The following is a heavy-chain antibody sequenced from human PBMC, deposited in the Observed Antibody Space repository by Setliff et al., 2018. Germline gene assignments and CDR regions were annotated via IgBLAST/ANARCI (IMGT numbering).Heavy chain of an antibody. D-gene: IGHD6-19*01. CDR2: INRRGST. V-gene: IGHV4-61*09. CDR3: ARASSGWYSAYYYYMDV. CDR1: GGSVNSGYDN. J-gene: IGHJ6*03. Sequence: SETLSLTCTVSGGSVNSGYDNWNWHRPPAGKELERIGHINRRGSTNFSPSHKSRVTISLDTSKNQFSLNLTSVTAADTAVYYCARASSGWYSAYYYYMDVWGKGTTVTVSS.